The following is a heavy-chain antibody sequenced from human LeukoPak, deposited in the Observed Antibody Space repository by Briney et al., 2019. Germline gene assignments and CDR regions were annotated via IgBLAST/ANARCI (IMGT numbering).Heavy chain of an antibody. CDR1: GGSISSYY. CDR2: IYYSGST. Sequence: PSETLSLTCTVSGGSISSYYWSWIRQPPGKGLEWIGYIYYSGSTNYNPSLKSRVTISVDTSKNQFSLKLSSVTAADMAVYYCASYSSWVDYWGQGTLVTVSS. CDR3: ASYSSWVDY. J-gene: IGHJ4*02. D-gene: IGHD6-13*01. V-gene: IGHV4-59*01.